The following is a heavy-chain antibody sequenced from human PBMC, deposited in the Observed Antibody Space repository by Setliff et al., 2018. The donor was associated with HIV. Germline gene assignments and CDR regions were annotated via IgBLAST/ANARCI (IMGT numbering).Heavy chain of an antibody. CDR3: ARVAWYYSFWSGLGDAFDI. CDR1: GYTFTSYG. Sequence: SCKASGYTFTSYGISWVRQAPGQGLEWMGWISAYSGNTNYAQKLQGRVTMTTDTSTSTAYMELRSLRSDDTAVYYCARVAWYYSFWSGLGDAFDIWGQGTMVTVSS. V-gene: IGHV1-18*01. CDR2: ISAYSGNT. D-gene: IGHD3-3*01. J-gene: IGHJ3*02.